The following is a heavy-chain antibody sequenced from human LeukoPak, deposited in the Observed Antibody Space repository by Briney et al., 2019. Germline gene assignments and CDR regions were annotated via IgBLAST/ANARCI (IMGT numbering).Heavy chain of an antibody. Sequence: ASVKVSCKASGYTFTSYDINWVRQATGQGLEWMGWMNPNSGNTGYAQKFQGRVTMTRNTSINTAYMELSSLRSEDTAVYYCARAYSSSWPINYYYYYGMDVWGQGTTVTVSS. CDR2: MNPNSGNT. V-gene: IGHV1-8*01. CDR3: ARAYSSSWPINYYYYYGMDV. J-gene: IGHJ6*02. D-gene: IGHD6-13*01. CDR1: GYTFTSYD.